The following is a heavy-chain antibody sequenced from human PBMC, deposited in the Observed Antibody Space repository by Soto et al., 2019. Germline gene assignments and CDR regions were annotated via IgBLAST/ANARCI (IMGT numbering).Heavy chain of an antibody. D-gene: IGHD6-6*01. Sequence: ASVKVSCKVSGYTLTELSMHWVRQAPGKGLEWMGGFDPEDGETIYAQKFQGRVTMTEDTSTDTAYMELSSLRSEDTAVYYCATVSIAARPSHNWFDPWGQGTLVTVSS. J-gene: IGHJ5*02. CDR2: FDPEDGET. V-gene: IGHV1-24*01. CDR3: ATVSIAARPSHNWFDP. CDR1: GYTLTELS.